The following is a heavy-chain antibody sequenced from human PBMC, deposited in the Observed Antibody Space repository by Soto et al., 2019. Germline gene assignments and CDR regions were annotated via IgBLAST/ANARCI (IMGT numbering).Heavy chain of an antibody. CDR3: ARDRVRNYYYYGMDV. J-gene: IGHJ6*02. V-gene: IGHV3-30-3*01. CDR1: GFTFSSYA. Sequence: QVQLVESGGGVVQPGRSLRLSCAASGFTFSSYAMHWVRQAPGKGLEWVAVISYDGSNKYYADSVKGRFTISRDNSKNTLYLQMNRLRAEETAVYYSARDRVRNYYYYGMDVWGQGTTVTVSS. CDR2: ISYDGSNK. D-gene: IGHD1-1*01.